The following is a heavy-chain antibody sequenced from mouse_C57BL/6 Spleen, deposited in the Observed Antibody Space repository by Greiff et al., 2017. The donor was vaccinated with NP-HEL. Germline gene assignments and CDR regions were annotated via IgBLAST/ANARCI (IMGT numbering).Heavy chain of an antibody. D-gene: IGHD1-1*01. Sequence: QVQLQQPGAELVMPGASVKLSCKASGYTFTSYWMHWVKQRPGQGLEWIGEIDPSDSYTNYNQKFTGKSTLIVDKSSSKAYMQLSSLTSEDSAVYYCARITTVVGGFDYWGQGTTLTVSS. CDR2: IDPSDSYT. J-gene: IGHJ2*01. CDR1: GYTFTSYW. V-gene: IGHV1-69*01. CDR3: ARITTVVGGFDY.